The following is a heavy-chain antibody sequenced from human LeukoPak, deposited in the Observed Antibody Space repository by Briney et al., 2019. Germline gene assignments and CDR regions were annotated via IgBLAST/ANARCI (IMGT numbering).Heavy chain of an antibody. Sequence: GGSLRLSCAPSVFTFSSYIMNWVRQAPRRGVEWVSYISRSSSTIHYADSVKGRFTISRDNAKNSLYLQMNSLRAEDTAVYYCARDLKRGYSGYGPVVWGQGTLVTVSS. J-gene: IGHJ4*02. CDR3: ARDLKRGYSGYGPVV. D-gene: IGHD5-12*01. V-gene: IGHV3-48*01. CDR1: VFTFSSYI. CDR2: ISRSSSTI.